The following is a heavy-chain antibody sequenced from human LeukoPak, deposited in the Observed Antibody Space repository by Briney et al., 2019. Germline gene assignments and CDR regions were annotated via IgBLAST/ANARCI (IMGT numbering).Heavy chain of an antibody. Sequence: PGGSLRLSCAASGFTFSGYGMNWVRQAPGKGLVWLSSISDGGGSTYHADSVKGRFNISRDKSKNTLYLQMNSLRAEDTAVYYCANAPVLPAPGNFFYFSGMDVSGPGTPVTVSS. D-gene: IGHD2-2*01. V-gene: IGHV3-23*01. CDR3: ANAPVLPAPGNFFYFSGMDV. J-gene: IGHJ6*02. CDR1: GFTFSGYG. CDR2: ISDGGGST.